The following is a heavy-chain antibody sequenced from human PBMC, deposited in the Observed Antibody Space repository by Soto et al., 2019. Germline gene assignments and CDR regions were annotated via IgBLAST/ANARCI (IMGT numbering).Heavy chain of an antibody. D-gene: IGHD6-13*01. CDR3: ARIAPDDY. Sequence: EVQLVESGGGLVQPVGSLRLSCAASGFAFSSHWMHWVRQAPGKGLVWVSRINSDGGSTTYADSVKGRFTISRDNAKNTLYLQMNSLRAEDTAVYYCARIAPDDYWGQGTLVTVSS. V-gene: IGHV3-74*01. J-gene: IGHJ4*02. CDR1: GFAFSSHW. CDR2: INSDGGST.